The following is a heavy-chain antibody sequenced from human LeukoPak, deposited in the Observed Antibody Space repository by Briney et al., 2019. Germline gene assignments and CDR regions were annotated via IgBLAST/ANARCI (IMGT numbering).Heavy chain of an antibody. D-gene: IGHD6-13*01. Sequence: GASVTVSFTASGYTFTSYYMHWVRQAPGQGLEWMGIINPSGDSAKYAQKFQGRVTMTRDTSTSTVYMELNSLRSEDTAVYYCARDVIAAKRSAVLDYWGQGTLVTVSS. CDR1: GYTFTSYY. J-gene: IGHJ4*02. V-gene: IGHV1-46*01. CDR3: ARDVIAAKRSAVLDY. CDR2: INPSGDSA.